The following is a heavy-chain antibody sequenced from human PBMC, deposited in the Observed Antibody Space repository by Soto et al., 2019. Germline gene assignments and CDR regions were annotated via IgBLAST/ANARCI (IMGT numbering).Heavy chain of an antibody. Sequence: PSETLSLTCAVYGGSFSGYYWSWIRQPPGKGLEWIGEINHSGSTNYNPSLKSRVTISVDTSKNQFSLKLSSVTAADTAVYYCARHWLQSWFDPWGQGTLVTVSS. D-gene: IGHD4-4*01. V-gene: IGHV4-34*01. CDR1: GGSFSGYY. J-gene: IGHJ5*02. CDR3: ARHWLQSWFDP. CDR2: INHSGST.